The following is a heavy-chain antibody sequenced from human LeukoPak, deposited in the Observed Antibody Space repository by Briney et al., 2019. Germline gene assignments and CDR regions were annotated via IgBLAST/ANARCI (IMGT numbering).Heavy chain of an antibody. J-gene: IGHJ4*02. CDR1: GFPFRSHW. D-gene: IGHD2-15*01. CDR2: ISTDGTTT. CDR3: ARSLGYSSGG. V-gene: IGHV3-74*01. Sequence: GGSLRLSCAASGFPFRSHWMHWVRQVPGKGVVWVSHISTDGTTTNYADSVKGRFTISRDNAKDTLYLQLNSLRAEDTAIYYCARSLGYSSGGWGQGTLVTVSS.